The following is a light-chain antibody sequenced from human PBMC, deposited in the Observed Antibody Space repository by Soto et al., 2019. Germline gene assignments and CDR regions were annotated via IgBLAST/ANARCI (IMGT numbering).Light chain of an antibody. Sequence: EIVMTQSPATLSVSPGERATLSCRASQSVDNSLAWYQKRPGQPPRLLIYAASTRATDTPVRFSGSGFGTEFTLTISSLQSEDFAVYYCQMYNKWPPRYTFGPGTKVDIK. V-gene: IGKV3-15*01. CDR1: QSVDNS. J-gene: IGKJ2*01. CDR3: QMYNKWPPRYT. CDR2: AAS.